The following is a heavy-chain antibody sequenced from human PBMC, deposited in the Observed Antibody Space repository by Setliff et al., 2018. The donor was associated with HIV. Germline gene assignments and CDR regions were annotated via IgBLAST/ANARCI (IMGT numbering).Heavy chain of an antibody. Sequence: PGGSLRLSCAASGFTFSRFAMHWVRQAPGKGLEWVAIISYDGNNEDYTDYVKGRFTISRDNSKNTLYLQMNSLKFEDTAVYYCAREERYYDGKGALDYWGQGMLVTVSS. CDR2: ISYDGNNE. CDR1: GFTFSRFA. J-gene: IGHJ4*02. D-gene: IGHD3-22*01. V-gene: IGHV3-30*04. CDR3: AREERYYDGKGALDY.